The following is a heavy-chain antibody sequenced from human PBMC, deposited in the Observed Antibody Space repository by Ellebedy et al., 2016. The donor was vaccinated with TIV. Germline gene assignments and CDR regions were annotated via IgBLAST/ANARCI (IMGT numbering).Heavy chain of an antibody. CDR2: ISTHGTT. V-gene: IGHV3-66*01. CDR1: GFTVNSNY. J-gene: IGHJ3*02. D-gene: IGHD7-27*01. CDR3: ASETFNDVDLKVWGVLDI. Sequence: GESLKISCSVSGFTVNSNYMSWVRQAPGKGLEWVSLISTHGTTYYADSVKGRFSTSRNNSKNTLLLQMNSLRAEDTALYYCASETFNDVDLKVWGVLDIWGRGTMVTVSS.